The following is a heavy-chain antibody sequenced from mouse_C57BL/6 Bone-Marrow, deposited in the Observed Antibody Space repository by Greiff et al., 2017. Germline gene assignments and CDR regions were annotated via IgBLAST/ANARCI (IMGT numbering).Heavy chain of an antibody. V-gene: IGHV1-76*01. J-gene: IGHJ4*01. CDR1: GYTFTDYY. Sequence: VQVVESGAELVRPGASVKLSCKASGYTFTDYYINWVKQRPGQGLEWIARIYPGSGNTYYNEKFKGKATLTAEKSSSTAYMQLSSLTSEDSAVYVCARSGGTTVVGKLYAMDYWGQGTSVTVSS. D-gene: IGHD1-1*01. CDR3: ARSGGTTVVGKLYAMDY. CDR2: IYPGSGNT.